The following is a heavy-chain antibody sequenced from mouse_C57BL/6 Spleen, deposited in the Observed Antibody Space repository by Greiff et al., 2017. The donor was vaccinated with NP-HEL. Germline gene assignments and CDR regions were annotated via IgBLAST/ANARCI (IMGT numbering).Heavy chain of an antibody. CDR1: GYTFTSYW. CDR3: ARSYGNHYYAMDY. J-gene: IGHJ4*01. CDR2: INPSSGYT. V-gene: IGHV1-7*01. Sequence: QVHVKQSGAELAKPGASVKLSCKASGYTFTSYWMHWVKQRPGQGLEWIGYINPSSGYTKYNQKFKDKATLTADKSSSTAYMQLSSLTYEDSAVYYCARSYGNHYYAMDYWGQGTSVTVSS. D-gene: IGHD2-1*01.